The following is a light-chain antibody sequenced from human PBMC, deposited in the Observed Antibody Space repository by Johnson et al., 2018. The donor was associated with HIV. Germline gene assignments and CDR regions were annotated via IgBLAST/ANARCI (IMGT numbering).Light chain of an antibody. CDR1: GSNIGSNT. CDR3: GTWDSSLSAFYV. V-gene: IGLV1-44*01. CDR2: RNN. J-gene: IGLJ1*01. Sequence: QSVLTQPPSASGTPGQRVTISCSGSGSNIGSNTVNWYQQLPGTAPKLLIYRNNQRPSGVPDRFSGSKSGTSATLGITGLQTGDEADYYCGTWDSSLSAFYVFGTGTKVTVL.